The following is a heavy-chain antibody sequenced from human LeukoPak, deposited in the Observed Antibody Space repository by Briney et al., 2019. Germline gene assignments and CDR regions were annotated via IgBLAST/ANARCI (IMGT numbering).Heavy chain of an antibody. CDR3: ARPYSSSWYYFDY. CDR1: GGSISSSSYY. D-gene: IGHD6-13*01. V-gene: IGHV4-39*01. J-gene: IGHJ4*02. CDR2: IYYSGST. Sequence: KTSETLSLTCTVSGGSISSSSYYWGWIRQPPGKGLEWIGSIYYSGSTYYNPSLKSRVTISVDTSKNQFSLKLSSVTAADTAVYYCARPYSSSWYYFDYWGQGTLVTVSS.